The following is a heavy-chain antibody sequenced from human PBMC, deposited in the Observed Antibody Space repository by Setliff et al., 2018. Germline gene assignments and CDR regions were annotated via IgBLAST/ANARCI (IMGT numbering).Heavy chain of an antibody. D-gene: IGHD3-10*01. J-gene: IGHJ4*02. CDR1: GGSFSGYY. Sequence: SETLSLTCAVYGGSFSGYYWSWIRQPPGKGLEWIGYIYYSGSTDSHPSLKSRVSISIDTSKNQFSLNVRSVTAADTAIYYCAKGRGEMDSWGQGILVTVSS. V-gene: IGHV4-59*01. CDR2: IYYSGST. CDR3: AKGRGEMDS.